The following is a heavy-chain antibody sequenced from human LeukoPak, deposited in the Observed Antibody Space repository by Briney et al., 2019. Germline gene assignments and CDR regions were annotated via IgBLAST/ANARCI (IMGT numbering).Heavy chain of an antibody. J-gene: IGHJ6*03. CDR3: TTAGSGWYIHYYYYMDV. V-gene: IGHV3-49*04. CDR2: IRSKAYGGTT. CDR1: GFTFGDYA. Sequence: PGGSLRLSCTASGFTFGDYAMSWVRQAPGKGLEWVGFIRSKAYGGTTEHAASVKGRFTISRDDSKSIAYLQMNSLKTEDTAVYYCTTAGSGWYIHYYYYMDVWGKGTTVTVSS. D-gene: IGHD6-19*01.